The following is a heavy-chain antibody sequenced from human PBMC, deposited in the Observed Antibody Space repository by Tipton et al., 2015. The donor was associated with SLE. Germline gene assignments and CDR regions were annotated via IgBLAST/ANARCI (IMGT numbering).Heavy chain of an antibody. V-gene: IGHV4-4*08. CDR3: AGLTGGPYYFDY. Sequence: TLSLTCTVSGATISTHYWSWIRKSPGNRLEWIGTLYHTGTSAYNPSLKNRVTISVDTSKNQFSLRLTSVTAADTATYYCAGLTGGPYYFDYWGQGALVTVSS. J-gene: IGHJ4*02. CDR2: LYHTGTS. D-gene: IGHD7-27*01. CDR1: GATISTHY.